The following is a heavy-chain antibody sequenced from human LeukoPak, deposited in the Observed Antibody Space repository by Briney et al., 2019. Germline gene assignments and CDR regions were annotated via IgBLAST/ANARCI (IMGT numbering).Heavy chain of an antibody. Sequence: GGSLRLSCAASGFTFSSYGMYWVRQAPGKGLEWVAFIRYDGSNKYCADSVKGRFTISRDNSKNTLYLQMNSLRAEDTAVYYCAKDPIAVAGYYFDYWGQGTLVTVSS. CDR1: GFTFSSYG. V-gene: IGHV3-30*02. D-gene: IGHD6-19*01. CDR2: IRYDGSNK. CDR3: AKDPIAVAGYYFDY. J-gene: IGHJ4*02.